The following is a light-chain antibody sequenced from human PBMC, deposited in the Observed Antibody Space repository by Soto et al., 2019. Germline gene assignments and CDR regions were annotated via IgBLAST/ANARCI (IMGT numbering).Light chain of an antibody. CDR3: QQYNSFRA. CDR2: KAS. CDR1: QNINSW. Sequence: DIQMTQSPSTLSASVGDRVTITCRASQNINSWLAWYQQKPGKAPNLLIYKASSLETGVPSRFSGSGSGTEFTLTISSLQPDDFATYYCQQYNSFRAFGQGTKVDIK. V-gene: IGKV1-5*03. J-gene: IGKJ1*01.